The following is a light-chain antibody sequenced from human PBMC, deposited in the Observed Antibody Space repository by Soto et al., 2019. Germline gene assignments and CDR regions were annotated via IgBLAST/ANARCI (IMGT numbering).Light chain of an antibody. Sequence: DFQMTQSPSTLSASVGDRVTITCRASQSISSWLAWYQQKPGKAPKLLIYKASNLENGVPSRFSGSGSGTEFTLTISSLQPDDFASYYCQQYDTYPRTFGQGTKVEIK. CDR2: KAS. CDR1: QSISSW. V-gene: IGKV1-5*03. J-gene: IGKJ1*01. CDR3: QQYDTYPRT.